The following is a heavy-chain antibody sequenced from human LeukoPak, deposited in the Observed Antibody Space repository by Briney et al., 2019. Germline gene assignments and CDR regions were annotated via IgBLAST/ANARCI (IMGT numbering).Heavy chain of an antibody. D-gene: IGHD2-2*01. V-gene: IGHV3-23*01. J-gene: IGHJ2*01. CDR1: GFTFSSYA. Sequence: GGSLRLSCAASGFTFSSYAMSWVRQAPGKGLEWVSAISGTGHSTYYADPVKGRFTISRDNSKNTLYLQMNSLRAEDTAVYYCAKDPATECSSTSCFYWYFDLWGRGTLVTVSS. CDR3: AKDPATECSSTSCFYWYFDL. CDR2: ISGTGHST.